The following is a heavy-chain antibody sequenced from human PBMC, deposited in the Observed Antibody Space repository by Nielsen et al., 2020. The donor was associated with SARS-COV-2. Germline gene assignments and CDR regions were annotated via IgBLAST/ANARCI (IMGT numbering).Heavy chain of an antibody. CDR2: ISWNSGSI. CDR3: ASSGWLDY. D-gene: IGHD6-19*01. CDR1: GFTFDDYA. V-gene: IGHV3-9*01. Sequence: SLKISCAASGFTFDDYAMHWVRQAPGKGLEWVSGISWNSGSIGYADSVKGRFTISRDNAKNSLYLQMNSLRAEDTAVYYCASSGWLDYWGQEPGSPSPQ. J-gene: IGHJ4*01.